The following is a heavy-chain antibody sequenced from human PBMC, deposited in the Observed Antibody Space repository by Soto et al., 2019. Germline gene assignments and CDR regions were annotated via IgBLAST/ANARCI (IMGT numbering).Heavy chain of an antibody. CDR2: IYYSGST. J-gene: IGHJ4*02. Sequence: SETLSLTCTVSGGSISSSSYYWGWIRQPPGKGLEWIGSIYYSGSTYYNPSLKSRVTISVDTSKNQFSLKLSSVTAADTAVYYCARHLGSSEAAAGTRMVYWGQGTLVTVSS. V-gene: IGHV4-39*01. CDR1: GGSISSSSYY. D-gene: IGHD6-13*01. CDR3: ARHLGSSEAAAGTRMVY.